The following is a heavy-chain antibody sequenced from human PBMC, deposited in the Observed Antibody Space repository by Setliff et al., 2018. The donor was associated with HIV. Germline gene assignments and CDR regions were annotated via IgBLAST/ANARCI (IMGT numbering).Heavy chain of an antibody. Sequence: GGSLRLSCSASGFKFSSYAMHWVRQAPGKGLEYVSAITSNMDSTYYGDSVKGRFTISRDNSKNTLYLQMSSLRPEDTAMYYCVPFRYSLTSWGQGTLVTVSS. J-gene: IGHJ5*02. D-gene: IGHD2-21*01. CDR2: ITSNMDST. V-gene: IGHV3-64D*09. CDR3: VPFRYSLTS. CDR1: GFKFSSYA.